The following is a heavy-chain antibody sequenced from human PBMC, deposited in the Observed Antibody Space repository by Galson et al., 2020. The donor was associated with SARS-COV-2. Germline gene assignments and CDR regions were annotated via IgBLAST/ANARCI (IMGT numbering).Heavy chain of an antibody. Sequence: GESLKISCVASGFSLSSHVMYWVRQAPGKGLEWVAVISFDGSNKYYADSVKGRFTISRDNSKNTLSLQMNRLRVEDTAVYYCAREYSLSWAGYYYYYGMDVWGQGTTVTVAS. J-gene: IGHJ6*02. CDR1: GFSLSSHV. D-gene: IGHD6-13*01. V-gene: IGHV3-30*04. CDR2: ISFDGSNK. CDR3: AREYSLSWAGYYYYYGMDV.